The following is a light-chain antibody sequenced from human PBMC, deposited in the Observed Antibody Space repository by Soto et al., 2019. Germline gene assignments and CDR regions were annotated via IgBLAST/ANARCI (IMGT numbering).Light chain of an antibody. CDR3: SAWDAGVSGPA. Sequence: QLVLTQPPSASGTPGQRVTISCSGSSSNIGSKYVYWYQQLPGTAPKLLMYRNNQRPSGVPDRFSGATSGTSASLAISGLRSEDEADYYCSAWDAGVSGPAFGGGTKLTVL. V-gene: IGLV1-47*01. CDR2: RNN. J-gene: IGLJ2*01. CDR1: SSNIGSKY.